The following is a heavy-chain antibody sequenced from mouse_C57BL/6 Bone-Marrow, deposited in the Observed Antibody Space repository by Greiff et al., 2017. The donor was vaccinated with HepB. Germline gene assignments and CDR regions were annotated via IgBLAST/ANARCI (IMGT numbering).Heavy chain of an antibody. Sequence: VQLQESGPELVKPGTSVKLSCKASGYTFTNYDINWMKQRPGQGLEWIGWIYPRDGTSKYNEKFKGKATLTVDTSSITTYMEFHSLTSEDSAVYFCARGGTAQALFAYWGQGTLVTVSA. V-gene: IGHV1-85*01. CDR3: ARGGTAQALFAY. CDR1: GYTFTNYD. D-gene: IGHD3-2*02. CDR2: IYPRDGTS. J-gene: IGHJ3*01.